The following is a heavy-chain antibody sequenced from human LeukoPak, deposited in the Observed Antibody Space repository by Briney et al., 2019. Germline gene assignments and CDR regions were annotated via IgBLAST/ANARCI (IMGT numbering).Heavy chain of an antibody. CDR2: ISYDGSNK. J-gene: IGHJ2*01. D-gene: IGHD6-19*01. CDR3: AKDLRAVAGSAWYFDL. CDR1: GFTFSSYG. V-gene: IGHV3-30*18. Sequence: GGSLRLSCAASGFTFSSYGKPWVRQAPGKGLEWVAAISYDGSNKYYADSVKGRFTISRDNSKNTLYLQMNSLRAEYTAVYYCAKDLRAVAGSAWYFDLWGRGTLVTVSS.